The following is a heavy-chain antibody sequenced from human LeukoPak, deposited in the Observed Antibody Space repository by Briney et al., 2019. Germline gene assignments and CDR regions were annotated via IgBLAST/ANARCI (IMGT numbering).Heavy chain of an antibody. Sequence: SETLSLTCTISGGSISGFYWGWIRQPPGKGLEWIGYIYFSGSSSYNPSLKSRVSMSVDTPKNQFSLKLTSVTAADTALYYCARKGLGSTSPFGYWGRGTLVTVSS. J-gene: IGHJ4*02. CDR2: IYFSGSS. CDR1: GGSISGFY. D-gene: IGHD2-2*01. V-gene: IGHV4-59*01. CDR3: ARKGLGSTSPFGY.